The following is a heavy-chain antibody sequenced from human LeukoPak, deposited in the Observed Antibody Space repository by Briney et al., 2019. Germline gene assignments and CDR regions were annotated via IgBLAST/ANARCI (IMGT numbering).Heavy chain of an antibody. D-gene: IGHD3-22*01. CDR3: ARGLYDSSGYMYYFDY. V-gene: IGHV3-11*01. CDR1: GFTFSDYY. Sequence: GGSLRLSCAASGFTFSDYYMSWIRQAPGKGLEWVSYISSSGSTIYYADSVKGRFTISRDNAKNSLYLQMNSLRAEDTAVHYCARGLYDSSGYMYYFDYWGQGTLVTVSS. CDR2: ISSSGSTI. J-gene: IGHJ4*02.